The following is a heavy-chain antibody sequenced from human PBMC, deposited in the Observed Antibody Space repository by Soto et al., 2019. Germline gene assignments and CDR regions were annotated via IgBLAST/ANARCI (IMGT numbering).Heavy chain of an antibody. V-gene: IGHV1-69*01. Sequence: SVKVSCEASGVSPKNSARSWGRQAPGEGLERMGGIIPVFGPALYAKKFQGRVTITADESTNTAFLDVSSLRSADTAVYYCGRGGSWAKVDSWGPGTLVTVSS. J-gene: IGHJ4*02. CDR3: GRGGSWAKVDS. D-gene: IGHD6-13*01. CDR2: IIPVFGPA. CDR1: GVSPKNSA.